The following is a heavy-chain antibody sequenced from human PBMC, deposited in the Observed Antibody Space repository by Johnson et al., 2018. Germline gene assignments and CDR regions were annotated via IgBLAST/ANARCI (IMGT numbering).Heavy chain of an antibody. J-gene: IGHJ3*02. CDR1: GGSISSYY. Sequence: QVQLQESGPGLVKPSETLSLTCTVSGGSISSYYWSWIRQPPGKGLEWIGYIYYSGSTNYNPSLKSRVTISVDTSKNQFSLKLSSVTAADPAVYYCARYPGTAFDIWGQGTMVTVSS. CDR3: ARYPGTAFDI. CDR2: IYYSGST. V-gene: IGHV4-59*01. D-gene: IGHD1-26*01.